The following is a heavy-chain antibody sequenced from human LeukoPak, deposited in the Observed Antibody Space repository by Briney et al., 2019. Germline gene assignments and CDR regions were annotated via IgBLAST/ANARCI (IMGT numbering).Heavy chain of an antibody. D-gene: IGHD2-2*01. CDR3: VRVVPAAMPYYYGMDV. CDR1: GFTFSSYA. V-gene: IGHV3-23*01. J-gene: IGHJ6*02. Sequence: GGSLRLSCAASGFTFSSYAMSWVRQAPGKGLEWVSAISGSGGSTYYADSVKGRFTISRDNSKNTLYLQMNSLRAEDTAVYYCVRVVPAAMPYYYGMDVWGQGTTVTVSS. CDR2: ISGSGGST.